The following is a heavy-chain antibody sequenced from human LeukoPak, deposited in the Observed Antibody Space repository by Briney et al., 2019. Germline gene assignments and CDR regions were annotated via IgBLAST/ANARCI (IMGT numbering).Heavy chain of an antibody. J-gene: IGHJ4*02. CDR2: ISGSGGST. V-gene: IGHV3-23*01. CDR3: AKDRVYYDFWSGLLSS. Sequence: GGSLRLSCAASGFTFSSYAMSWVRLAPGKGLEWVSAISGSGGSTYYADSVKGRFTISRDNSKNTLYLQMNSLRAEDTAVYYCAKDRVYYDFWSGLLSSWGQGTLVTVSS. D-gene: IGHD3-3*01. CDR1: GFTFSSYA.